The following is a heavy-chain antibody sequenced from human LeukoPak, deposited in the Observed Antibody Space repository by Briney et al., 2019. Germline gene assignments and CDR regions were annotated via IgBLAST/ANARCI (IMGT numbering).Heavy chain of an antibody. J-gene: IGHJ4*02. Sequence: GGSLRLSCAASGFTFSSYAMSWVRQAPGKGLEWVSVISGSGGSTHYADSVKGRFTISRDKPMNTLYLQMNSLRAEDTAVYYCAKESCSGGSCSPPFDYWGQGTLVTVSS. CDR3: AKESCSGGSCSPPFDY. V-gene: IGHV3-23*01. CDR2: ISGSGGST. CDR1: GFTFSSYA. D-gene: IGHD2-15*01.